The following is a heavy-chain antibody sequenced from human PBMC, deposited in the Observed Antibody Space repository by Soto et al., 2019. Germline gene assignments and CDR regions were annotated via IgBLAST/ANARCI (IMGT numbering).Heavy chain of an antibody. V-gene: IGHV1-69*12. CDR3: ARGYSSSWAYYFDY. CDR2: IIPIFGTA. CDR1: GGTFNSYA. J-gene: IGHJ4*02. D-gene: IGHD6-13*01. Sequence: QVQLVQSGAEVKKPGSSVKVSCKASGGTFNSYAISWVRQAPGQGLEWMGGIIPIFGTANYAQKFQGRVTLTADDSTSTAYMEPSSLRAEATAVYYCARGYSSSWAYYFDYWGQGTLVTVSS.